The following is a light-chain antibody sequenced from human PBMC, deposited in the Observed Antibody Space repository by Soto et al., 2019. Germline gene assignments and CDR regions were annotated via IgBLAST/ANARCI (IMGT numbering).Light chain of an antibody. CDR3: ASYAGTKLFV. CDR2: EVT. Sequence: QSVLTQPPSASGSPGQSVTISCTGTSSDVGGYNYVSWYQQHPGKAPKLVIYEVTKRPSGVPDRFSGSKSGSTASLTVSGLQADDEADYYCASYAGTKLFVFGSGTKLTVL. J-gene: IGLJ1*01. CDR1: SSDVGGYNY. V-gene: IGLV2-8*01.